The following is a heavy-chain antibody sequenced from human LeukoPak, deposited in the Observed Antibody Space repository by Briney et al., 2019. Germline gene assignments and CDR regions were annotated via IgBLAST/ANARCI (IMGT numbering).Heavy chain of an antibody. D-gene: IGHD6-13*01. Sequence: ASVKVSYKASGYTFTGYYMHWVRQAPGQGLERMGWINPNSGGTNYAQKFQGRVTMTRDTSISTAYMELSRLRSDDTAVYYCARGAGVAAAGAYYFDYWGQGTLVTVSS. CDR3: ARGAGVAAAGAYYFDY. CDR1: GYTFTGYY. V-gene: IGHV1-2*02. CDR2: INPNSGGT. J-gene: IGHJ4*02.